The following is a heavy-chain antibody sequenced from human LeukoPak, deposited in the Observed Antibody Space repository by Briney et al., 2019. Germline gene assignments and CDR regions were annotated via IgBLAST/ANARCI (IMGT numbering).Heavy chain of an antibody. CDR2: ISGSGGRT. V-gene: IGHV3-23*01. J-gene: IGHJ4*02. D-gene: IGHD3-22*01. CDR3: ARRGVVIRVILVGFHKEAYYFDS. CDR1: GITLNNYG. Sequence: GGSLRLSCAVSGITLNNYGMSWVRQAPGKGLEWVARISGSGGRTNYADSVKGRFTISRDNPKNTLYLQMNSLGAEDTAVYFCARRGVVIRVILVGFHKEAYYFDSWGQGALVTVSS.